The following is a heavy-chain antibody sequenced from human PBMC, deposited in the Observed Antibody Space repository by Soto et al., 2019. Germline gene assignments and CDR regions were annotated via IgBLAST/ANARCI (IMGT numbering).Heavy chain of an antibody. CDR1: GFTFSDHY. Sequence: PGGSLRLSCAASGFTFSDHYMDWVRQAPGKGLEWVGRTRNKANSYTTEYAASVKGRFTISRDDSKNSLYLQMNSLKTEDTAVYYCARDRGSSGLGAFDICGQGTMVTVSS. D-gene: IGHD3-22*01. CDR3: ARDRGSSGLGAFDI. CDR2: TRNKANSYTT. J-gene: IGHJ3*02. V-gene: IGHV3-72*01.